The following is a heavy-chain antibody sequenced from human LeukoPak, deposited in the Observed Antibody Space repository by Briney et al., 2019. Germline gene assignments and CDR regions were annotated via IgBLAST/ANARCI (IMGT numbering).Heavy chain of an antibody. CDR1: GYSISSGYY. CDR3: AGKYYYDISGYFYVDY. CDR2: IYHSGRT. J-gene: IGHJ4*02. D-gene: IGHD3-22*01. V-gene: IGHV4-38-2*02. Sequence: SETLSLTCTVSGYSISSGYYWGWVRQSPGEGLEWIGSIYHSGRTYYNPSLKSRVTISMDTSKNQFSLKLTSVTAADTAMYYCAGKYYYDISGYFYVDYWGQGTLVTVSS.